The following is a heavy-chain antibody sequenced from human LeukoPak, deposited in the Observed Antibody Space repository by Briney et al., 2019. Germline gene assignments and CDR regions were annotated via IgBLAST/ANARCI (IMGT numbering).Heavy chain of an antibody. J-gene: IGHJ4*02. D-gene: IGHD6-6*01. V-gene: IGHV3-53*01. Sequence: SGGSLRPSCAASGFTVSNNYMSWVRQAPGKGLEWVSVIYSGGSTYYADSVKGRFTISRDTSKNTLSLQMNSLRAEDTAVYYCASLSLGHYWGQGTLVTVSS. CDR2: IYSGGST. CDR1: GFTVSNNY. CDR3: ASLSLGHY.